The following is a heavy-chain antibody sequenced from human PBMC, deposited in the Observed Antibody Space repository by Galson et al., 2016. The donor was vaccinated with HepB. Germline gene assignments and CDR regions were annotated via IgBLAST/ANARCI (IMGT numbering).Heavy chain of an antibody. Sequence: SVKVSCKASGYTFTFFDINWVRQASGQGLEWMGWMNPKSGNTGYGQNFQGRVTMTRDTSKNTAYIELSSLRSDDTAVYYCARATGYGSGGRCFYDGLDVWGQGTTVTVSS. D-gene: IGHD2-15*01. CDR1: GYTFTFFD. V-gene: IGHV1-8*01. CDR3: ARATGYGSGGRCFYDGLDV. CDR2: MNPKSGNT. J-gene: IGHJ6*02.